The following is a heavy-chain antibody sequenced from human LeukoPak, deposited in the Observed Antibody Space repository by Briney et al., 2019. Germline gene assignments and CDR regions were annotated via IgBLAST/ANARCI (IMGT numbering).Heavy chain of an antibody. CDR3: ARGVGGYELFDY. CDR1: GFTFSSYA. V-gene: IGHV3-64*01. J-gene: IGHJ4*02. D-gene: IGHD5-12*01. Sequence: GGSLRLSCAASGFTFSSYAMHWVRQAPGKGLEYVSAIGSNGGSTYYANSVKGRFTISRDNSKNTLYLQMGSLRAEDMAVYYCARGVGGYELFDYWGQGTLVTVSS. CDR2: IGSNGGST.